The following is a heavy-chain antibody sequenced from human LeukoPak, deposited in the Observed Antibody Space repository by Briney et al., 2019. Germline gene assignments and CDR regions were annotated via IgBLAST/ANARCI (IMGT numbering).Heavy chain of an antibody. CDR3: ARGAYYYGSGRYDEIDY. CDR1: GGSISSGDYY. J-gene: IGHJ4*02. CDR2: IYYSGST. V-gene: IGHV4-30-4*01. Sequence: SETLSLTCTVSGGSISSGDYYWSWIRQPPGKGLEWIGHIYYSGSTYYNPSLESRVSISVDTSKNQFSLKLGSVTAADTAVYYCARGAYYYGSGRYDEIDYWGQGTLVTVSS. D-gene: IGHD3-10*01.